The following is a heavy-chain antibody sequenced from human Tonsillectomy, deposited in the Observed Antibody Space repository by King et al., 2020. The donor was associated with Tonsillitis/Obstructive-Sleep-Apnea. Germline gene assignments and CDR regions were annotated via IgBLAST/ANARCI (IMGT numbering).Heavy chain of an antibody. J-gene: IGHJ5*02. CDR2: IYPGVSDT. Sequence: VQLVESGAEVKKPGESLKISCKGSGYSFTSYWIGWVRQMPGKGLEWMGIIYPGVSDTRYSPSFQGQVTISADKSISTAYLQWSSLKASDTAMYYCARSPLGYCSSTSCYDNWFDPWGQGTLVTVSS. CDR1: GYSFTSYW. V-gene: IGHV5-51*01. CDR3: ARSPLGYCSSTSCYDNWFDP. D-gene: IGHD2-2*01.